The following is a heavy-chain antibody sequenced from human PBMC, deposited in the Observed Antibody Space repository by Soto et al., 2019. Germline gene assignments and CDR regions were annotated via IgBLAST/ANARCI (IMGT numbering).Heavy chain of an antibody. J-gene: IGHJ6*02. CDR2: ISYSGST. CDR1: GGSIRSGDYY. Sequence: QVQLQESGPGLVKPSQTLSLTCTVSGGSIRSGDYYWRWIRQPPGKGLEWIGYISYSGSTYYTPSLKTRVTISVDTSKNQSSLNLSSVTAADTAVYYWARDNMMATNNYYYYGMDVWGQGTTVTVSS. CDR3: ARDNMMATNNYYYYGMDV. D-gene: IGHD5-12*01. V-gene: IGHV4-30-4*01.